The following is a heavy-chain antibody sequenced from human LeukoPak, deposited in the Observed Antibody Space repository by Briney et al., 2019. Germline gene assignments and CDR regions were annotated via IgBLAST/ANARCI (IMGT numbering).Heavy chain of an antibody. V-gene: IGHV4-59*01. J-gene: IGHJ6*03. CDR3: ARLGDEIAVSGLKYYHYSHTDV. D-gene: IGHD6-19*01. Sequence: PSETLSLTCSVSGGSIRDFYWTWIRQPPGRGLEWIGYIYYTGTTNYSPSVRGRVIMSVDTSRNQFSLNLTSVTPADTAVYFCARLGDEIAVSGLKYYHYSHTDVWGSGTTVAVSS. CDR2: IYYTGTT. CDR1: GGSIRDFY.